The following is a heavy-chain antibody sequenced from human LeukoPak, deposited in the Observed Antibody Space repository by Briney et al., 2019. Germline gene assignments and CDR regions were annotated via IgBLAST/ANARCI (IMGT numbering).Heavy chain of an antibody. CDR3: ARDGVVGATMEYNWFDP. CDR1: GGSISSYY. CDR2: INYSGST. Sequence: PSETLSLTCTVSGGSISSYYWSWIRQPPGMGLEWIGYINYSGSTNYNPSLKSRVTISVDTSKNQFSLKLSSVTAADTAVYYCARDGVVGATMEYNWFDPWGQGTLVTVSS. J-gene: IGHJ5*02. V-gene: IGHV4-59*01. D-gene: IGHD1-26*01.